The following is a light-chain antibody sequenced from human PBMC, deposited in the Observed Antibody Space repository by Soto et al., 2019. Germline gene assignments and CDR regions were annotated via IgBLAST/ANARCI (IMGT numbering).Light chain of an antibody. J-gene: IGKJ4*01. V-gene: IGKV3-20*01. CDR2: GAS. Sequence: LVLTQSPGTLSLSPGERATLSCRASQSVSSSYLAWYQQKPGQAPRLLSYGASSRATGIPDRFSGSRSGIYFTRTISRLEPEDFAVYYWQQYGSSPLTFGGGTKVESK. CDR1: QSVSSSY. CDR3: QQYGSSPLT.